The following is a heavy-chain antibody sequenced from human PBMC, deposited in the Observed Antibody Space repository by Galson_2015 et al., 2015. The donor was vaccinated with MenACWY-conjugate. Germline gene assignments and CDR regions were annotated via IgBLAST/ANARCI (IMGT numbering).Heavy chain of an antibody. Sequence: SLRLSCAASGFTFSSYAMSWVRQAPGKGLEWVSSISGSGGSTYYADSVKGRFTISRDNSKNMLYLQMNSLRAEDTAVYYCAQDRVAAGATPRFDPWGQGTLATVSS. V-gene: IGHV3-23*01. CDR2: ISGSGGST. J-gene: IGHJ5*02. CDR1: GFTFSSYA. D-gene: IGHD6-13*01. CDR3: AQDRVAAGATPRFDP.